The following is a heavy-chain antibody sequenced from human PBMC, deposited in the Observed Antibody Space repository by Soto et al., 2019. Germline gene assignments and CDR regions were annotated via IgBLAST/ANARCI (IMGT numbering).Heavy chain of an antibody. J-gene: IGHJ4*02. D-gene: IGHD4-17*01. CDR1: GFTFSSYA. Sequence: PGGSLRLSCAASGFTFSSYAMHWVRQAPGKGLEWVAVISYDGSNKYYADSVKGRFTISRDNSKNTLYLQMNSLRAEDTAVYYCARDDYGDFTLHYWGQGTLVTVPS. CDR3: ARDDYGDFTLHY. V-gene: IGHV3-30-3*01. CDR2: ISYDGSNK.